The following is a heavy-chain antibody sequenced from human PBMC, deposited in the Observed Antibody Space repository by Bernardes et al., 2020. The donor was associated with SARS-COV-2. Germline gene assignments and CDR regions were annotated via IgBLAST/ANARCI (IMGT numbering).Heavy chain of an antibody. Sequence: GSLRLSCAASGFTFSNAWMTWVRQAPGKGLEWVVRITSKTDGAKIEYTAPVRGRFTISRDDSRNTLFLQMNSLKTEDAAVYYCIAGVIPQRWGDKYYFYGLDVWGQGTTVTVSS. V-gene: IGHV3-15*05. CDR1: GFTFSNAW. CDR3: IAGVIPQRWGDKYYFYGLDV. J-gene: IGHJ6*02. CDR2: ITSKTDGAKI. D-gene: IGHD6-25*01.